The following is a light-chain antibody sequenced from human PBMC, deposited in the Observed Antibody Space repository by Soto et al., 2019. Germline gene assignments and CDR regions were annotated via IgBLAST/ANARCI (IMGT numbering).Light chain of an antibody. V-gene: IGLV2-14*01. CDR3: SSCASSNTHV. CDR1: SSDVGGYNY. J-gene: IGLJ1*01. CDR2: EVS. Sequence: QSALTQPASVSGSPGQSITISCTGTSSDVGGYNYVSWYQQHPGKAPKLMIYEVSNRPSGVSNRFSVSKSGNTASLTISGLQAEDEADYYCSSCASSNTHVFGTGTKVTVL.